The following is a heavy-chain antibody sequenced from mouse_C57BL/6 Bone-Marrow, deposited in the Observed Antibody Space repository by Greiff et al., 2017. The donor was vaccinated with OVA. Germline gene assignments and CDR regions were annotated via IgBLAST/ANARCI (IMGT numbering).Heavy chain of an antibody. J-gene: IGHJ2*01. CDR1: GYSITSGYY. D-gene: IGHD2-3*01. Sequence: EVQRVESGPGLVKPSQSLSLTCSVTGYSITSGYYWNWIRQFPGNKLEWMGYISYDGSNNYNPSLKNRFSITRYTSKNQFFLKLNAVTTEDTATYYCARGGDGYYDYWGQGTTLTVSS. CDR2: ISYDGSN. CDR3: ARGGDGYYDY. V-gene: IGHV3-6*01.